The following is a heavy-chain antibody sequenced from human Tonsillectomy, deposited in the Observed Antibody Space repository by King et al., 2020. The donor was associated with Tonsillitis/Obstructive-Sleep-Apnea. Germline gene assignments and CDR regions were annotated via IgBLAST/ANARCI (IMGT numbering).Heavy chain of an antibody. D-gene: IGHD5-24*01. Sequence: VQLVESGGGLIQPGGSLRLSCAASGFTVSSNYMSWVRQVPGKGLEWVSIIYSGGITYYADSVKGRFTISRDNSKNTLYLQMNSLRAGDTAVYSCARGGDAYNSGFDYWGQGTLVTVSS. J-gene: IGHJ4*02. V-gene: IGHV3-53*01. CDR1: GFTVSSNY. CDR3: ARGGDAYNSGFDY. CDR2: IYSGGIT.